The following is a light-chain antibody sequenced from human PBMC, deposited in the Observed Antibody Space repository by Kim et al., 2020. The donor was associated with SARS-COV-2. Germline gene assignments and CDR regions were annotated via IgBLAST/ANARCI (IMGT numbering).Light chain of an antibody. V-gene: IGKV1-27*01. CDR2: GAS. CDR3: QKYNSAPRT. J-gene: IGKJ4*01. Sequence: QMTQSPSLSASIGDRVTITCRASQDIRNYLAWYQQKPGQVPKLLIYGASALQSGVPSRFSGSGSGTDFTLTISSLQPGDVATYYCQKYNSAPRTFGGGTKVDIK. CDR1: QDIRNY.